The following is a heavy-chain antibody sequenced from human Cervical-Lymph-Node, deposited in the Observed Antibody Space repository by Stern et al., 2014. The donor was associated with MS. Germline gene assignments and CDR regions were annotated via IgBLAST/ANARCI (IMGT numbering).Heavy chain of an antibody. Sequence: EVQLVESGGGLVQPGRSLRLSCSASQITFDDYGFHWVRQVPGKGLEWVAGIGLNSANKVYADSVKGRFTISRDNARDSLYLQMNNLTPDDTALYYCAKSYSSSWSGWIDSWGQGILVTVSS. CDR3: AKSYSSSWSGWIDS. D-gene: IGHD6-13*01. CDR1: QITFDDYG. J-gene: IGHJ5*01. CDR2: IGLNSANK. V-gene: IGHV3-9*01.